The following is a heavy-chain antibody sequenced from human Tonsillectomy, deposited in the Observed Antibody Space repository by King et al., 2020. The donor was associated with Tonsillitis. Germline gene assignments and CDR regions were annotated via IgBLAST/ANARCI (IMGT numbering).Heavy chain of an antibody. V-gene: IGHV4-59*08. CDR2: IYHSGST. CDR3: AGQIYFDY. CDR1: NGSISGYY. Sequence: QLQESGPGLVKPSETLSLTCTVSNGSISGYYWSWIRQPPGKGLAWIGYIYHSGSTNYNPSLKSRVTISLDTSKNQFSLKLSSVTAADTAVYYCAGQIYFDYWGQGTLVTVSS. J-gene: IGHJ4*02.